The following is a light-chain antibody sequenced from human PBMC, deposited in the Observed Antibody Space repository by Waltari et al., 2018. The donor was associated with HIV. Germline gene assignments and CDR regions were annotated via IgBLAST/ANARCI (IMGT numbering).Light chain of an antibody. CDR1: QSVLASSANQNY. Sequence: DIVMTQSPDSLPVSLGERATINCTSSQSVLASSANQNYLAWYQQKPGQPPTLLIYLASSRESGVPDRFSGSGSGTDFALTISSMQAEDVAVYYCQQYFHTPFTFGRGTKVEIK. V-gene: IGKV4-1*01. CDR2: LAS. CDR3: QQYFHTPFT. J-gene: IGKJ4*01.